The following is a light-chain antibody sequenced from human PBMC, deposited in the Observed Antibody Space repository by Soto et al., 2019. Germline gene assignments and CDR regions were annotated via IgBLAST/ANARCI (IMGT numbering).Light chain of an antibody. J-gene: IGLJ1*01. Sequence: QSALTQPASVSGSPGQSITISCTGTGSDVGGYNYVSWYQHHPDKAPKLIIYDVSNRPSGVSIRFSGSKSDNTASLTISGLQPEDEADYHCSSYTTSNTRQIVFGTGTKVTVL. CDR3: SSYTTSNTRQIV. V-gene: IGLV2-14*03. CDR1: GSDVGGYNY. CDR2: DVS.